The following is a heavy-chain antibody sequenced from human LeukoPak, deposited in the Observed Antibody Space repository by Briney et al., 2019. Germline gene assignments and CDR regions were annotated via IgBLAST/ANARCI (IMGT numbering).Heavy chain of an antibody. CDR3: ARGGPYCSSTSCYPRWFDP. J-gene: IGHJ5*02. CDR1: GYTFTSYG. Sequence: ASVKVSCKASGYTFTSYGISWVRHAPGQGLEWMGWISAYNGNTNYAQKLQGRVTMTTDTSTSTAYMELRSLRSDDTAVYYCARGGPYCSSTSCYPRWFDPWGQGTLVTVSS. V-gene: IGHV1-18*01. CDR2: ISAYNGNT. D-gene: IGHD2-2*01.